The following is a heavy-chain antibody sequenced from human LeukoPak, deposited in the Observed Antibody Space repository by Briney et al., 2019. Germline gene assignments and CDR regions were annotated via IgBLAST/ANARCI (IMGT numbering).Heavy chain of an antibody. J-gene: IGHJ4*02. CDR1: GGTFSSYA. V-gene: IGHV1-18*01. CDR3: ARGSSGEFDY. CDR2: ISAYNGNT. Sequence: GASVKVSRKASGGTFSSYAISWVRQAPGQGLEWMGWISAYNGNTNYAQKLQGRVTMTTDTSTSTAYMELRSLRSDDTAVYYCARGSSGEFDYWGQGTLVTVSS.